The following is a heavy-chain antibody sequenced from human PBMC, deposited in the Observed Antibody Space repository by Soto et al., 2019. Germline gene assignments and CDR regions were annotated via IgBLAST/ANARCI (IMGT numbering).Heavy chain of an antibody. V-gene: IGHV4-34*01. Sequence: SETLSLTCAVYGGSFSGYYWSWIRQPPGKGLEWIGEINHSGSTNYNPSLKSRVTISVDTSKNQFSLKLSSVTAADTAVYYCARRRTLAVAGSGGYYFDYWGQGTLVTVSS. D-gene: IGHD6-19*01. CDR2: INHSGST. CDR1: GGSFSGYY. J-gene: IGHJ4*02. CDR3: ARRRTLAVAGSGGYYFDY.